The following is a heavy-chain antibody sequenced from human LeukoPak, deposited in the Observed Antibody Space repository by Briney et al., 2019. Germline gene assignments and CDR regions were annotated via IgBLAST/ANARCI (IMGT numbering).Heavy chain of an antibody. D-gene: IGHD3-3*01. CDR3: AHRRVSAQFLPGPDPDWFDP. V-gene: IGHV2-5*02. CDR2: IYWDEDN. J-gene: IGHJ5*02. CDR1: GFSLTTSGVG. Sequence: SGPTLATPTHTLTLTCTFSGFSLTTSGVGVGWIRHPPGKALEWLALIYWDEDNRYSPTRKSRLTIAKDNSKHQVVLTMPNMDPVDTATYYCAHRRVSAQFLPGPDPDWFDPWGQGTLVTVSS.